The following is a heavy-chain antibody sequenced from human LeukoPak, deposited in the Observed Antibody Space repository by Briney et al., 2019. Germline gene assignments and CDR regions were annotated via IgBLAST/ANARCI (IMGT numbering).Heavy chain of an antibody. CDR3: ARSGWLQLKYFDY. J-gene: IGHJ4*02. CDR2: IYPGDSDA. CDR1: GYSFTSYW. V-gene: IGHV5-51*01. D-gene: IGHD5-24*01. Sequence: GESLKISCKGSGYSFTSYWIGWVRQMPGKGLEWMGIIYPGDSDARYSPSFQGQVTISADKSISTAYLQWSSLKASDTAMYYCARSGWLQLKYFDYWGQGTLVTVSS.